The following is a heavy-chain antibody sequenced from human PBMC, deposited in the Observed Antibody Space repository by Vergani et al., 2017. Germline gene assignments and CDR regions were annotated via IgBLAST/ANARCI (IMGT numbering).Heavy chain of an antibody. J-gene: IGHJ6*03. D-gene: IGHD3-3*01. V-gene: IGHV3-23*01. CDR3: ARALRFRKAGGYMDV. CDR2: LSASDRRT. Sequence: EVQLLESGGDLVQPGGSLRLSCAASGFTFIMHAMRWVRQAPGKGLELVSTLSASDRRTDYADSVKGLFTISRDNAKNSLYLQMNSLRAEDTAGYYCARALRFRKAGGYMDVWGKGTTVTVSS. CDR1: GFTFIMHA.